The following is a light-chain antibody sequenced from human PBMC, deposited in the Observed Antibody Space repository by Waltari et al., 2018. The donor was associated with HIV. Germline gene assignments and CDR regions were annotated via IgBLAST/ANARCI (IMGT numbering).Light chain of an antibody. CDR3: CSYAGSSYV. V-gene: IGLV2-11*01. J-gene: IGLJ1*01. CDR2: DVT. Sequence: QSALTPPRSVSGSPGLSVTISCTGTSSHVGAYNSVSWYQQHPGKAPKLMIYDVTKRPSVVPDLFSGSKSGNTASLTISGLQAEDEADYYCCSYAGSSYVFGTGTNVTVL. CDR1: SSHVGAYNS.